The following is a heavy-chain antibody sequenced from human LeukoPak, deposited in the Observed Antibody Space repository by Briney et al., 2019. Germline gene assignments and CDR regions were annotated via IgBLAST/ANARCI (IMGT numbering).Heavy chain of an antibody. CDR1: GFTFDDYA. Sequence: GRSLRLSCAATGFTFDDYAMHWVRQGPGKGLEWVSGISWNSGSIGYADSVKGRFTISRDNAKNSLYLQMNSLRAEDTALYYCAKDITTAMVSSFDYWGQGTLVTVSS. CDR2: ISWNSGSI. J-gene: IGHJ4*02. V-gene: IGHV3-9*01. CDR3: AKDITTAMVSSFDY. D-gene: IGHD5-18*01.